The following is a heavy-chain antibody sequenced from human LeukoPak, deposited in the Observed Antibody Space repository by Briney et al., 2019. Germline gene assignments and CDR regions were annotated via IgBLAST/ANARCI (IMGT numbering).Heavy chain of an antibody. CDR2: ISVSDDST. CDR1: GFTSSDYT. CDR3: ARDRYCVSTNCPYDC. Sequence: GGSLRLSCAASGFTSSDYTMNWVRQSPQKGLKWVSGISVSDDSTYYADSVKGRFTISRDKSNNVLHLQMNSLRAEDTAVYYCARDRYCVSTNCPYDCWGQGTPVTVSS. J-gene: IGHJ4*02. V-gene: IGHV3-23*01. D-gene: IGHD2-2*01.